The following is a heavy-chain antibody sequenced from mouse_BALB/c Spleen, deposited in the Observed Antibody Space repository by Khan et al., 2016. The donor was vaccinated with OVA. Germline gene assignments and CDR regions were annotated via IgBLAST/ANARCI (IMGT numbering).Heavy chain of an antibody. CDR1: GYTFTDYE. Sequence: QVQLKESGAELVRPGASVTLSCKASGYTFTDYELHWVKQTPVHGLEWTGAIDPEADFTAYNQKFKGKATLTADKSPSTTYRELRSMTSKASAVYYETRRVYGSSYGFAYWGQGTLVAVS. J-gene: IGHJ3*01. CDR3: TRRVYGSSYGFAY. CDR2: IDPEADFT. V-gene: IGHV1-15*01. D-gene: IGHD1-1*01.